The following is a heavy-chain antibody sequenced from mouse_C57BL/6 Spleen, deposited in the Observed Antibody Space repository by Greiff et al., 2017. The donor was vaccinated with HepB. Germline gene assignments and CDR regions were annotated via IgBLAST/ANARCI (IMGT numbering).Heavy chain of an antibody. CDR3: ARDGSSLWFAY. Sequence: VQLQQPGAELVKPGASVKLSCKASGYTFTSYWMHWVKQRPGQGLEWIGMIHPNSGSTNYNEKFKSKATLTVDKSSSTAYMQLSSLTSEDSAVYCCARDGSSLWFAYWGQGTLVTVSA. J-gene: IGHJ3*01. V-gene: IGHV1-64*01. CDR2: IHPNSGST. CDR1: GYTFTSYW. D-gene: IGHD1-1*01.